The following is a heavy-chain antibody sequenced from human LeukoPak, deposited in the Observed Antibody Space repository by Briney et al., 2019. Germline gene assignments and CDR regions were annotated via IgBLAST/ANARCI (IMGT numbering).Heavy chain of an antibody. Sequence: SETLSLTCTVSGGSLSSGDYYWTWIRQAPGKGLEWIGYIFNSGSTYYNPSLKSRVTISVDTSKNQFSLKLNSVTAADTAVYYCARGRGYSYGYYFDFWGQGTLVTVSS. V-gene: IGHV4-30-4*01. J-gene: IGHJ4*02. CDR3: ARGRGYSYGYYFDF. CDR1: GGSLSSGDYY. D-gene: IGHD5-18*01. CDR2: IFNSGST.